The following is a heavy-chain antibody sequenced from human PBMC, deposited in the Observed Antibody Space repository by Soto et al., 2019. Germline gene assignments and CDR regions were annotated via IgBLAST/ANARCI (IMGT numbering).Heavy chain of an antibody. CDR1: GYSFTTYA. V-gene: IGHV1-3*04. D-gene: IGHD2-2*01. Sequence: ASVKVSGKDSGYSFTTYAIHWVRPAPGQGLEWMGWINTGNGNPKYSESFQGRVTMTRNTYASTAYMDLSSLKSEDTAVYSCARDSASHSICCYYSDHWGQGTLVTVSS. J-gene: IGHJ4*02. CDR3: ARDSASHSICCYYSDH. CDR2: INTGNGNP.